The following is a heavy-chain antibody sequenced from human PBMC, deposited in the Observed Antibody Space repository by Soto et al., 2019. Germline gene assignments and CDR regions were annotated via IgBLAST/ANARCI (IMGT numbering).Heavy chain of an antibody. CDR2: INTDGLS. V-gene: IGHV4-4*07. J-gene: IGHJ6*02. D-gene: IGHD2-15*01. Sequence: LSLTCSVSGVSITSYYWSWIRQSAGGGLEWMGRINTDGLSTYSPSFKSRLTMSLDTSKNQVSLRLISVTAAETAVYFCARVPVAVAATEDYYGLDVWGQGTTVTVSS. CDR1: GVSITSYY. CDR3: ARVPVAVAATEDYYGLDV.